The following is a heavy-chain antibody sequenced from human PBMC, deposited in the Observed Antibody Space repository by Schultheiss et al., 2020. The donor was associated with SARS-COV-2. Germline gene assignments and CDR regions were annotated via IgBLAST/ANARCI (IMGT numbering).Heavy chain of an antibody. Sequence: SETLSLTCTVSGGSISSSSYYWGWIRQPPGKGLEWIGSIYYSGSTYYNPSLKSRVTISVDTSKNQFSLNLSSVTAADTAVYYCARGYSGWRSEWFDPWGQGTLVTVSS. CDR3: ARGYSGWRSEWFDP. CDR1: GGSISSSSYY. D-gene: IGHD6-19*01. CDR2: IYYSGST. V-gene: IGHV4-39*07. J-gene: IGHJ5*02.